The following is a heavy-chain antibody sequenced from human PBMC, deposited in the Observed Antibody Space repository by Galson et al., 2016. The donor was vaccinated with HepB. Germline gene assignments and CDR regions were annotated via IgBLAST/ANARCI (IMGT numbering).Heavy chain of an antibody. Sequence: SLRLSCAASGFTFSNFAMSWVRQSPKTGLEWVSSISHNGEMTYDADFVEGRFTIARDNANNTVYLQMNSLRAGGTAVYYCVKDPVASSGTGWFDSWGQGILVTVSS. CDR3: VKDPVASSGTGWFDS. CDR1: GFTFSNFA. V-gene: IGHV3-23*01. J-gene: IGHJ5*01. CDR2: ISHNGEMT. D-gene: IGHD3/OR15-3a*01.